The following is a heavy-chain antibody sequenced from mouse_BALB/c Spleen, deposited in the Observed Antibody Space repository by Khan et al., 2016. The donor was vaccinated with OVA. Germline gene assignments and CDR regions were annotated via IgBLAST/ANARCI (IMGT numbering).Heavy chain of an antibody. CDR2: ISYDGSN. V-gene: IGHV3-6*02. Sequence: EVKLQESGPGLVKPSQSLSLTCSVTGYSITSGYYWNWIRQFPGNKLEWMGYISYDGSNNYNPSLKNRISITRDTSEKQLFLTLNSVPTEDTATNYCTRDNNYYGYLAYWGHGTLVAVSA. D-gene: IGHD1-2*01. CDR3: TRDNNYYGYLAY. CDR1: GYSITSGYY. J-gene: IGHJ3*01.